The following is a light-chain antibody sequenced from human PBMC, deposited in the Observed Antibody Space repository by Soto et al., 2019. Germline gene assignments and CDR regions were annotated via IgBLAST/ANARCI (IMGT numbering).Light chain of an antibody. CDR1: QSVSSY. CDR2: DAS. J-gene: IGKJ1*01. CDR3: QQRRYWPLT. V-gene: IGKV3-11*01. Sequence: EIVLTQSPAILSMSPGERATLSCRASQSVSSYFAWYQQKPGQAPRLLIYDASNRATGVPARFSGSGYGTDFTLTISSLEPEDFAVYYCQQRRYWPLTFVQGTKVEIK.